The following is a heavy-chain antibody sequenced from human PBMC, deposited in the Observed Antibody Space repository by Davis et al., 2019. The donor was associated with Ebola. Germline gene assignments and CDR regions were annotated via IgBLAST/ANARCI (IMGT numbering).Heavy chain of an antibody. V-gene: IGHV1-18*01. Sequence: AASVKVSCKASGYTFTRYGITWVRQAPGQGLEWMAWISAYNGKTNYAQKFQGRVTMTTDTSTDTAYMELRSLRSDDTAVYYCAREIAMIRGGWFDHWGQGTLVSVSS. CDR1: GYTFTRYG. CDR2: ISAYNGKT. J-gene: IGHJ5*02. D-gene: IGHD3-16*01. CDR3: AREIAMIRGGWFDH.